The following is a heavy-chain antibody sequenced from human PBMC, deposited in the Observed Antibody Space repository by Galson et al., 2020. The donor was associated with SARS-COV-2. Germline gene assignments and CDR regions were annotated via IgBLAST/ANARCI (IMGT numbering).Heavy chain of an antibody. D-gene: IGHD4-17*01. CDR3: ARTIEVDYGDSRHWYCYL. CDR1: GFSVSGYY. J-gene: IGHJ2*01. CDR2: VYSGGG. Sequence: GGSLRLSCAASGFSVSGYYMSWVRQRPGKGLEWVSFVYSGGGYYADYVRDRFTISRDKAKNTLYLQMNALTVGDTAIYYCARTIEVDYGDSRHWYCYLWRRGAQGTVSS. V-gene: IGHV3-66*01.